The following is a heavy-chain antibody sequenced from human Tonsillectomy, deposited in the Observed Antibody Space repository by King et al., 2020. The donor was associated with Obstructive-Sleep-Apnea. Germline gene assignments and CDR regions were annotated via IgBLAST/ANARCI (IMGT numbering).Heavy chain of an antibody. Sequence: QLQESGPGLVKPSETLSLTCTVSGGSISSSSYYWGWIRQPPGKALEWIGNIDYSGSTSYNPSLKSRVTISDDTPKNQFSRKLSSVTASATAVYYCVRCPDGSGRPLVGDAFDIWGQGTMVTVSS. J-gene: IGHJ3*02. CDR1: GGSISSSSYY. CDR3: VRCPDGSGRPLVGDAFDI. CDR2: IDYSGST. D-gene: IGHD3-10*01. V-gene: IGHV4-39*07.